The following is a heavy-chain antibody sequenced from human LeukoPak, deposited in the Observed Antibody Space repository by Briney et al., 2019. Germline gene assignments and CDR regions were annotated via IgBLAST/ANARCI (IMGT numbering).Heavy chain of an antibody. CDR3: ASKRGFSGYTFDY. D-gene: IGHD5-12*01. V-gene: IGHV4-39*07. Sequence: PSETLSLTCSVSGGSISSNYYYWGWIRQPPGKGLEWIGSINYSGSTYYNPSLKSRVTISVDTSKSQFSLKLSSVTAADTAVYYCASKRGFSGYTFDYWGQGIMVTVSS. CDR2: INYSGST. CDR1: GGSISSNYYY. J-gene: IGHJ4*02.